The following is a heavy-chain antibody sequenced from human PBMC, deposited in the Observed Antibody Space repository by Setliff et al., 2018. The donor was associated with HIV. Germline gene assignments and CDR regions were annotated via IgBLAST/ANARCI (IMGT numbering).Heavy chain of an antibody. CDR1: GFTFITST. CDR2: ISSSGSYI. Sequence: GGSLRLSCAVSGFTFITSTMNWVRQAPGKGLEWVASISSSGSYIHFADSVKGRFTISRDNAKYSQYLLMSDLRAEDTAVYYCAAVFTGEPGRSLDYWGQGTQVTVS. J-gene: IGHJ4*02. V-gene: IGHV3-21*01. D-gene: IGHD1-26*01. CDR3: AAVFTGEPGRSLDY.